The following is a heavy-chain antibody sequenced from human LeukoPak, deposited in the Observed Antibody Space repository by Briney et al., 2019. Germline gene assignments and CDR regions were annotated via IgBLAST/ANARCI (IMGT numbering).Heavy chain of an antibody. D-gene: IGHD6-19*01. CDR1: GGSISSYY. Sequence: SETLSLTCTVSGGSISSYYWSWIRQPPGKGLEWIVYIYYSGSTNYNPSLKSRVTISVDTSKNQFSLKLSSVTAADTAVYYCARSTKNSSGWYGAHTDWYFDLWGRGTLVTVSS. V-gene: IGHV4-59*13. CDR2: IYYSGST. CDR3: ARSTKNSSGWYGAHTDWYFDL. J-gene: IGHJ2*01.